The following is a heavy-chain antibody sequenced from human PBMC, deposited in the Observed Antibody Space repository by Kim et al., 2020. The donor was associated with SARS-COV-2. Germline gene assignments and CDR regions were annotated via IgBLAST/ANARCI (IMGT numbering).Heavy chain of an antibody. CDR3: ARTLYGVYV. CDR1: GFTFSTYW. CDR2: INQGGTEI. Sequence: GGSLRLSCAASGFTFSTYWMTWVRQAPGKGLEWVSNINQGGTEIYYVDSVKGRFTISRDNAKNSLYLDVNSLRVEDTAVYYCARTLYGVYVWGQGTLVTVSS. D-gene: IGHD4-17*01. V-gene: IGHV3-7*01. J-gene: IGHJ4*02.